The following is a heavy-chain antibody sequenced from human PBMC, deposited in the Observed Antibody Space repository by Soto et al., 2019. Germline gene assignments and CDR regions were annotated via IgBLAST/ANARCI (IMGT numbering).Heavy chain of an antibody. J-gene: IGHJ6*02. CDR2: VNHGGTI. CDR1: GGSFSGYY. D-gene: IGHD3-10*01. Sequence: SETLSLTCAVHGGSFSGYYWDWIRQPPGKGLEWIGEVNHGGTINYNPSLKSRAIISVDTSKNQFSLKLTSVTAEHTALYFCARSSGLRSGDLFHGLDVWGQGTTVTVSS. V-gene: IGHV4-34*01. CDR3: ARSSGLRSGDLFHGLDV.